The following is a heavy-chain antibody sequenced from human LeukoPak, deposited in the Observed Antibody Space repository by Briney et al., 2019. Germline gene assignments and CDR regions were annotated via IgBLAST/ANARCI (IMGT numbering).Heavy chain of an antibody. CDR2: ISYDGSNK. CDR1: GFTFSSYA. J-gene: IGHJ6*04. Sequence: GGSLRLSCAASGFTFSSYAMHWVRQAPGEGLEWVAVISYDGSNKCYADSVKGRFTISRDNSKNTLYLQMNSLRAEDTAVYYCAREDIVVVPAAMDYYYGMDVWGKGTTVTVSS. V-gene: IGHV3-30*04. CDR3: AREDIVVVPAAMDYYYGMDV. D-gene: IGHD2-2*01.